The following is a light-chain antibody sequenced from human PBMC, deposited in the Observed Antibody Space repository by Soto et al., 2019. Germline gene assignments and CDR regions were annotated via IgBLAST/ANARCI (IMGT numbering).Light chain of an antibody. Sequence: IQMTQSPSTLSASVGDRVTITCRASQSISSWLAWYQQKPGKAPKLLINKASSLESGVPSRFSGSGSGTEFTLTISSLQPDDFATYYYQHFNSYPWTFGQGTKVDIK. J-gene: IGKJ1*01. V-gene: IGKV1-5*03. CDR1: QSISSW. CDR2: KAS. CDR3: QHFNSYPWT.